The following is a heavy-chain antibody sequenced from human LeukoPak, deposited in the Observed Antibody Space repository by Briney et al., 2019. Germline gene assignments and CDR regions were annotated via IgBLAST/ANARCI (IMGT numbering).Heavy chain of an antibody. J-gene: IGHJ4*02. V-gene: IGHV3-15*01. CDR2: IKSESDGGTT. CDR3: TTPPD. CDR1: GNTISSAW. Sequence: KPGGSLRLSCEASGNTISSAWMSWVRQPPGKGLEYVGRIKSESDGGTTDHAAPVKGRFTISRDDSKNTLYLQMNSLTIEDTAVYYCTTPPDWGQGTLVTVSP.